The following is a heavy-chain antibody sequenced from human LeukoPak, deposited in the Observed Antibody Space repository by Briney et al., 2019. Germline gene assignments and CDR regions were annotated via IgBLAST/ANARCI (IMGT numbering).Heavy chain of an antibody. CDR2: IYYSGST. D-gene: IGHD6-25*01. Sequence: SETLSLTCTVSGGSISSYYWSWIRQPPGKGLEWIGYIYYSGSTNYNPSLKSRVTISVDTSKNQFSLKLSSVTAADTAVYYCARAYSRDYYYYYMDVWGKGTTVTVSS. CDR3: ARAYSRDYYYYYMDV. V-gene: IGHV4-59*01. CDR1: GGSISSYY. J-gene: IGHJ6*03.